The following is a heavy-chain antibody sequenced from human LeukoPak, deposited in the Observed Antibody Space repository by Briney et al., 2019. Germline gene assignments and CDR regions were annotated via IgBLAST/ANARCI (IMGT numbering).Heavy chain of an antibody. V-gene: IGHV1-2*02. CDR2: INPNSGGT. D-gene: IGHD3-22*01. CDR1: GYTFTGYY. CDR3: ARARHTYYYDSSGYSGFDP. J-gene: IGHJ5*02. Sequence: GASVKVTCKASGYTFTGYYMHWVRQAPGQGLEWMGWINPNSGGTNYAQKFQGRVTMTRYTSISTAYMELSRLRSDDTAVYYCARARHTYYYDSSGYSGFDPWGQGTLVTVSS.